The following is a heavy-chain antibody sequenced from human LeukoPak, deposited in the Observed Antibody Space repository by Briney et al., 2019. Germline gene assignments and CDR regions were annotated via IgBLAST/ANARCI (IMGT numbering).Heavy chain of an antibody. D-gene: IGHD3-10*01. J-gene: IGHJ4*02. CDR1: GFTYSAYG. Sequence: PGGSLRLSCAASGFTYSAYGMHWVHQAPGKELEWVAFIRYDGTNKYYADSVKGRFTISRDNSKNTLYVQMNSLRVEDTAVYYCAGPSSSGVGYWGQGTLVTVSS. V-gene: IGHV3-30*02. CDR2: IRYDGTNK. CDR3: AGPSSSGVGY.